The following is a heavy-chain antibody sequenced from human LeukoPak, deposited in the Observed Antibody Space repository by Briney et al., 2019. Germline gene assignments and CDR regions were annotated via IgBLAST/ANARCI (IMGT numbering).Heavy chain of an antibody. V-gene: IGHV3-21*01. CDR1: GFTFSSYS. CDR2: ISSSGSYV. D-gene: IGHD2-15*01. J-gene: IGHJ6*03. Sequence: AGGSLRLSCAASGFTFSSYSMNWVRQAPGKGLEWVSSISSSGSYVYYADSVKGRFTISRDNAKNSLYLQMNSLRAEDTAVYYCARERAAATPVTRKYYYYMDVWGKGTTVTVSS. CDR3: ARERAAATPVTRKYYYYMDV.